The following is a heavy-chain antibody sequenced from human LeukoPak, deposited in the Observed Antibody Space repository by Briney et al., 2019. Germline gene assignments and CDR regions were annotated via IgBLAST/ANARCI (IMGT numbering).Heavy chain of an antibody. J-gene: IGHJ4*02. Sequence: SETLSLTCTVSGYSISSGYYWGWIRQPPGKGLEWIGSIYRSGSTYYNPSLKSRVTISVDTSKNQFSLKLSSVTAADTAVYYCARDLTPTSPSHYWGQGTLVTVSS. CDR2: IYRSGST. CDR3: ARDLTPTSPSHY. CDR1: GYSISSGYY. V-gene: IGHV4-38-2*02.